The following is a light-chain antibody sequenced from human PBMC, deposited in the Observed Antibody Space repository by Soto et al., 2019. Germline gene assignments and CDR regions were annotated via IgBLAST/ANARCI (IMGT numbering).Light chain of an antibody. V-gene: IGKV3-20*01. J-gene: IGKJ4*01. Sequence: EIVLTQSPGTLSLSPGERATLSCRASQSVSSSYLAWYQQRPVQAPRLLIYGASSRATGIPDRFSGSGSGTDFTLTISRLEPEDFAVYYCKQYGSSPLTFGGGTKVEIK. CDR2: GAS. CDR3: KQYGSSPLT. CDR1: QSVSSSY.